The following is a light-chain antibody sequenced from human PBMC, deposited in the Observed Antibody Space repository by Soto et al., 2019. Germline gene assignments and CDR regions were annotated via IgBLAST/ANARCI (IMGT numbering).Light chain of an antibody. CDR3: QQYDHLSIT. CDR2: DAS. J-gene: IGKJ5*01. V-gene: IGKV1-33*01. CDR1: QDISNY. Sequence: DIQMTQSPSSLSASVGDRVTITCQASQDISNYLNWYQQKPGKAPKLLIYDASNLETGVPSRFGGSGSGTDFTFTISSLQPDDIATYYCQQYDHLSITFGQGTRLEIK.